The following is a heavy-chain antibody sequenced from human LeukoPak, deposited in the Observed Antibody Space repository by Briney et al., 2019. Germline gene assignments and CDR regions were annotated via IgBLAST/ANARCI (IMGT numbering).Heavy chain of an antibody. CDR2: INHSGST. V-gene: IGHV4-34*01. Sequence: PSETLSLTCAVYGGSFSGYYWTWIRQPPGRGLEWIGEINHSGSTNYNPSLKSRVTISVDTSKGQFSLKLNSVTAADTAMYYCARGRDPYWGQGTLVTVFS. CDR3: ARGRDPY. CDR1: GGSFSGYY. D-gene: IGHD5-24*01. J-gene: IGHJ4*02.